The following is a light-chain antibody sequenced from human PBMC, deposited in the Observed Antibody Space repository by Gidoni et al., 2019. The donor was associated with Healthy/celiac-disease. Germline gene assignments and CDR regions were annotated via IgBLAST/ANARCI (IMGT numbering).Light chain of an antibody. CDR3: QSYDSSLSGVV. CDR1: SSNIGAGYD. J-gene: IGLJ2*01. V-gene: IGLV1-40*01. Sequence: QSVLTQPPSVSVAPGQRVTISCTGSSSNIGAGYDVHWYQQVPGTAPKLLISGNNNRPSGVPDRFSGSKSDTSASLAITGLQAEDEADYYCQSYDSSLSGVVFGGGTKLTVL. CDR2: GNN.